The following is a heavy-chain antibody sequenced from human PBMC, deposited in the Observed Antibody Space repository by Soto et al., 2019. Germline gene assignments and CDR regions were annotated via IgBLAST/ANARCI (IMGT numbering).Heavy chain of an antibody. Sequence: QVQLVESGGGVVQPGRSLRLSCAASGFTFSSYGMHWVRQAPGKGLEWVAVISYDGSNKYYADSVKGRFTISRDNSKNTLYLQMNSLRAEDTAVYYCAKDIIDYDSSGPDYWGQGTLVTVSS. CDR3: AKDIIDYDSSGPDY. J-gene: IGHJ4*02. D-gene: IGHD3-22*01. CDR2: ISYDGSNK. CDR1: GFTFSSYG. V-gene: IGHV3-30*18.